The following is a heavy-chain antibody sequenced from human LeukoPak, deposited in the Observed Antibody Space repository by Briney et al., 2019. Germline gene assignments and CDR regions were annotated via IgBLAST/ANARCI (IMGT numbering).Heavy chain of an antibody. CDR3: ARSLVGATWGGFDY. D-gene: IGHD1-26*01. J-gene: IGHJ4*02. CDR1: GGSISSSNW. Sequence: TSETLSLTCAVSGGSISSSNWWSWVRQPPGKGLEWIGEIYHSGSTNYNPSLKRRVTISVDKSKKQFSLKLSSVTAADTAVYYCARSLVGATWGGFDYWGQGTLVTVSS. CDR2: IYHSGST. V-gene: IGHV4-4*02.